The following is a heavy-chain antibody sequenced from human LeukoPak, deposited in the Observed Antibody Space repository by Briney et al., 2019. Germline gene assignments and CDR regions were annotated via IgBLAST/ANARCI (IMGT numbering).Heavy chain of an antibody. Sequence: SETLSLTCTVSGGSISSGGYYWSWIRQPPGKGLEWIGEINHSGSTNYSPSLKSRVTISVDTSKNQFSLKLSSVTAADTAVYYCAKVNVGYNYTGDYWGQGTLVTVSS. CDR1: GGSISSGGYY. J-gene: IGHJ4*02. CDR3: AKVNVGYNYTGDY. V-gene: IGHV4-39*07. D-gene: IGHD5-24*01. CDR2: INHSGST.